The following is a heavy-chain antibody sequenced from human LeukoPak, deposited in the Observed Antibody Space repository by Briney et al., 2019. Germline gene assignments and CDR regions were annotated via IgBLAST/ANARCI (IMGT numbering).Heavy chain of an antibody. CDR2: ISGSGGST. Sequence: GGSLRLSCAASGFTFSSYAMSWVRQAPGKGLEWDSAISGSGGSTYYADSVKGRFTISRDNSKNTLYLQMNSLRAEDTAVYYCAKAYCGCDCYFSVRYDAFDIWGQGTIVTVSS. D-gene: IGHD2-21*01. CDR3: AKAYCGCDCYFSVRYDAFDI. J-gene: IGHJ3*02. V-gene: IGHV3-23*01. CDR1: GFTFSSYA.